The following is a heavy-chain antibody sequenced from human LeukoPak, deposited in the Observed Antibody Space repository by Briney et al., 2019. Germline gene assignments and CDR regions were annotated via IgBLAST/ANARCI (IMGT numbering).Heavy chain of an antibody. CDR1: GGSFSGYY. J-gene: IGHJ6*03. CDR2: INHSGST. D-gene: IGHD3-10*01. V-gene: IGHV4-34*01. CDR3: ARGEKGXYYGSGNYYYYMDV. Sequence: SETLSLACAVYGGSFSGYYWSWIRQPPGKGLEWIGEINHSGSTNYNPSLKSRVTISVDTSKNQFSLKLSSVTAADTAVYYCARGEKGXYYGSGNYYYYMDVWGKGTTVTVSS.